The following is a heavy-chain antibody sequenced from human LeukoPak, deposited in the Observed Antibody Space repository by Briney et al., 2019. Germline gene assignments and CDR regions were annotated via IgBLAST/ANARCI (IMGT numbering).Heavy chain of an antibody. CDR3: ARDPGHDTSNYGGLDF. CDR2: INPNSGDT. D-gene: IGHD4-11*01. J-gene: IGHJ4*02. V-gene: IGHV1-2*02. Sequence: GASVKVSCKASGYTFTGYYIHWVRQAPGQGLEWMGWINPNSGDTNYAQKFQGRVTMTRDTSIDTVYLELSSLKSDDTAVYYCARDPGHDTSNYGGLDFWGQGTLVTVSS. CDR1: GYTFTGYY.